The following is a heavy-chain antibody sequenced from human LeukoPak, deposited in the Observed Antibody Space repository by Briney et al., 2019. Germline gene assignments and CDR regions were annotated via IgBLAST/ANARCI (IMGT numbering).Heavy chain of an antibody. Sequence: PGESLRLSCAASGFTVRSHRLIWVRQAPGKGLEWVSVIYNTGSTYYADSVMGRFIISRDISKNTLYLQINGLRPDDTALYYCATDPGLRWSFDFWGGGTLVTVCS. D-gene: IGHD4-23*01. CDR3: ATDPGLRWSFDF. V-gene: IGHV3-53*05. CDR1: GFTVRSHR. CDR2: IYNTGST. J-gene: IGHJ4*02.